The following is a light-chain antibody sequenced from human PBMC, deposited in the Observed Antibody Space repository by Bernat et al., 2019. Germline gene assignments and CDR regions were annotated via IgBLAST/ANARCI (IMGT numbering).Light chain of an antibody. CDR2: DVN. CDR3: CSYAGDSGWV. Sequence: QSALTQPRSVSGSPGQSVTISCTGTSGDVGSYNYVSWYQQHPGKAPKFMIYDVNKRPSGVPDRFSGSKSGNTASLTISGLQADDEALYYCCSYAGDSGWVFGGGTKVTVL. V-gene: IGLV2-11*01. J-gene: IGLJ3*02. CDR1: SGDVGSYNY.